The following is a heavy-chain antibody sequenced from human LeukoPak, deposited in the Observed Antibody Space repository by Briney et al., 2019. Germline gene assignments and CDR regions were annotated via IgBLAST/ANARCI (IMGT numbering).Heavy chain of an antibody. Sequence: PGGSLRLSCAASGFTFSSYAMSWVRQAPGKGLEWVSAISGSGGSTYYADSVKGRFTISRDNSKNTLYLQMNSLRAEDTAVYYCAKDGRGQLQPLRKSDAFDIWGQGTMVTVSS. CDR2: ISGSGGST. D-gene: IGHD4-11*01. CDR3: AKDGRGQLQPLRKSDAFDI. CDR1: GFTFSSYA. V-gene: IGHV3-23*01. J-gene: IGHJ3*02.